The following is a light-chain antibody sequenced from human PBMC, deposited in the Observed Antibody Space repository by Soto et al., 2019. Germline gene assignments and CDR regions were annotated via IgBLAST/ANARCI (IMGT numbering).Light chain of an antibody. CDR2: DAS. V-gene: IGKV3-11*01. Sequence: EIVWTQSPATLSLSPGVRATLSCRASQSVGGYLDWYQQKPGQAPRLLMDDASNRASGIPAKVIGSASGTDLTLTISSLEPEDLALSYCHQRSNWPPLIFGGGTKVQI. J-gene: IGKJ4*01. CDR1: QSVGGY. CDR3: HQRSNWPPLI.